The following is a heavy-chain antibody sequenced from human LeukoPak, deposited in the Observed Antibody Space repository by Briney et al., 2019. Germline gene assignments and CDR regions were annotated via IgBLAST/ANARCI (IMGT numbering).Heavy chain of an antibody. CDR2: IVASGSHT. CDR1: GFTFSNYA. V-gene: IGHV3-23*01. CDR3: AKGSFGSGSFPFDS. Sequence: PGGSLRLSCAASGFTFSNYAMSWVRQAPGQGLEWVSTIVASGSHTFYADFVRGRFTISRDNSKNTLHLQMNSLRAEDTALYYCAKGSFGSGSFPFDSWGQGTLVTVSS. J-gene: IGHJ4*02. D-gene: IGHD1-26*01.